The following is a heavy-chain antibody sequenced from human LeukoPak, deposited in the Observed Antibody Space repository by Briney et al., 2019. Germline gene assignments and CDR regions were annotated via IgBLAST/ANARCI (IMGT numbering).Heavy chain of an antibody. Sequence: PSETQSLTRSVSGGSISSSSYYWGWIRQPPGKGLEWIGSIYYGGSTYYNPSLKSRVTISVDTSKNQFSLKLTSVTAADTAVYFCARSAWSGHYTHDYWGHGTLVTVSS. J-gene: IGHJ4*01. CDR1: GGSISSSSYY. CDR3: ARSAWSGHYTHDY. V-gene: IGHV4-39*01. CDR2: IYYGGST. D-gene: IGHD3-3*01.